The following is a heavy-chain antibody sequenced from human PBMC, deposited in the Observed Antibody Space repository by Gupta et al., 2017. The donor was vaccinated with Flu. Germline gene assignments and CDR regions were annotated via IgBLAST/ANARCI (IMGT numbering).Heavy chain of an antibody. V-gene: IGHV4-34*01. Sequence: QVQLHKWGAGLLKPSETLSLTCAVSGGSFSGYYWCWFLLPPAMGLECVGEIHHGGGAIYSPSLKSRVSMSVDTSNNHFSLMLGSVTAADTAVYYCAREIYDILTDDDAFDIWGQGTMVTVSS. J-gene: IGHJ3*02. CDR3: AREIYDILTDDDAFDI. CDR1: GGSFSGYY. CDR2: IHHGGGA. D-gene: IGHD3-9*01.